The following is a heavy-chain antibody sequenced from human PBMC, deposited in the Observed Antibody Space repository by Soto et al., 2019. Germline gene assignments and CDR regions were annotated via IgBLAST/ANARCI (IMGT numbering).Heavy chain of an antibody. CDR1: GYTFTGYY. D-gene: IGHD3-10*01. CDR2: INPNSGGT. V-gene: IGHV1-2*02. CDR3: AREGYYYGSGSYFDMDV. Sequence: ASVKVSCKASGYTFTGYYMHWVRQAPGQGLEWMGWINPNSGGTNYAQKFQGRVTMTRDTSISTAYMELSRLRSDDTAVYYCAREGYYYGSGSYFDMDVWGQGATVTVYS. J-gene: IGHJ6*02.